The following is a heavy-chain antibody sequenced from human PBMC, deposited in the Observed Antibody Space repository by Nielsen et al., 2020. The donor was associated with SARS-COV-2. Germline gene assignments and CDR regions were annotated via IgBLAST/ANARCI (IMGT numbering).Heavy chain of an antibody. Sequence: GGSLRLSCAASGFTFDDYAMHWARQAPGKGLEWVSGISWNSGSIGYADSVKGRFTISRDNAKNSLYLQMNSLRAEDTALYYCAKLGDGPGYWGQGTLVTVSS. CDR3: AKLGDGPGY. J-gene: IGHJ4*02. CDR2: ISWNSGSI. D-gene: IGHD3-16*01. CDR1: GFTFDDYA. V-gene: IGHV3-9*01.